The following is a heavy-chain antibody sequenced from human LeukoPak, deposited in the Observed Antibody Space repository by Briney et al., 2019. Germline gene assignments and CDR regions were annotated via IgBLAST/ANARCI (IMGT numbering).Heavy chain of an antibody. D-gene: IGHD3-3*01. CDR3: AKVREEDETAGFWSGYCESYYYYYMDV. CDR1: GFTFSSYA. CDR2: ISGSGGST. Sequence: GGSLRLSCAASGFTFSSYAMSWVRQAPGKGLEWVSAISGSGGSTYYADSVKGRFTISRDNSKNTLYLQMNSLRAEDTAVYYCAKVREEDETAGFWSGYCESYYYYYMDVWGKGTTVTVSS. V-gene: IGHV3-23*01. J-gene: IGHJ6*03.